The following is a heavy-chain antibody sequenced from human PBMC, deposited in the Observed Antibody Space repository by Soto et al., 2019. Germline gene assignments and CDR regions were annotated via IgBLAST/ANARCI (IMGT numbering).Heavy chain of an antibody. Sequence: QVHLQESGPGLVKPSETLSLTCTVSGASIRNYYWSWIRQPPGKGLEWIGFSYYSGSTNYNPSLNSRVTMSVDTSKNQFSVTLTCVTSADTAVYYCARDQNGSPHFDYWGQGILVTVSS. CDR1: GASIRNYY. CDR3: ARDQNGSPHFDY. V-gene: IGHV4-59*01. D-gene: IGHD1-26*01. J-gene: IGHJ4*02. CDR2: SYYSGST.